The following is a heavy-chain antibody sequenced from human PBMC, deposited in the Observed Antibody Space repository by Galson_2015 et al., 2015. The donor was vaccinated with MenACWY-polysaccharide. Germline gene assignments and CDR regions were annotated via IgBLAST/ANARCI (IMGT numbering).Heavy chain of an antibody. CDR2: TYSGATT. D-gene: IGHD3-10*01. Sequence: SRRLGCAAAALTVYNHYKTGLRQARGMGLKCFSATYSGATTDHAHSAKSRFTIFGDRSKNTLSLQMDNLSPEDTAVYYCAREMYGSESYIPRLDVWGQGTTVIVS. CDR1: ALTVYNHY. V-gene: IGHV3-66*02. J-gene: IGHJ6*02. CDR3: AREMYGSESYIPRLDV.